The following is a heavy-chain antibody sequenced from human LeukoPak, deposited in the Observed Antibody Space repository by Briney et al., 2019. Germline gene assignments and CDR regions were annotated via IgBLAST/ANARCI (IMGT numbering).Heavy chain of an antibody. CDR3: ARRNRAAAGTRSAYYYYYMDV. CDR2: INWNGGST. J-gene: IGHJ6*03. D-gene: IGHD6-13*01. Sequence: GGSLRLSCAASGFTFDDYGMSWVRQAPGKGLEWVSGINWNGGSTGYADSVKGRFTISRDNAKNSLYLQMNSLRAEDTAVYYCARRNRAAAGTRSAYYYYYMDVWGKGTTVTVSS. CDR1: GFTFDDYG. V-gene: IGHV3-20*04.